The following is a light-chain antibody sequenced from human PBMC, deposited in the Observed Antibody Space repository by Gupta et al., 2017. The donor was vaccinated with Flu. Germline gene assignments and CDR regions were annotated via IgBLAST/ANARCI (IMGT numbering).Light chain of an antibody. Sequence: LTQPPSVSVFPGQTATITCSGNKLGDKYASWYQQKAGQPPILILYHDAKRPSGIPERFSGSNSGNTATLTVSETQVVDEADYYCQAWDSGVVVFGGGTKLTVL. CDR3: QAWDSGVVV. CDR1: KLGDKY. V-gene: IGLV3-1*01. J-gene: IGLJ2*01. CDR2: HDA.